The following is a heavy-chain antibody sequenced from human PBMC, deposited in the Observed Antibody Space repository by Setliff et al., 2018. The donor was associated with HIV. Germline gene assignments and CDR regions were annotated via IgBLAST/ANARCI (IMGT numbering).Heavy chain of an antibody. CDR3: ARDLPLPGIAVAASMGRDYYYSMDV. CDR1: GYTFTSYA. D-gene: IGHD6-19*01. J-gene: IGHJ6*02. CDR2: INTNTGSP. V-gene: IGHV7-4-1*02. Sequence: ASVKVSCKTSGYTFTSYAINWVRQAPGQGLEWMGWINTNTGSPTYAQGLTGRFVFSLDTSVNTAYLQVSSLETEDTAVYYCARDLPLPGIAVAASMGRDYYYSMDVWGQGTTVTVSS.